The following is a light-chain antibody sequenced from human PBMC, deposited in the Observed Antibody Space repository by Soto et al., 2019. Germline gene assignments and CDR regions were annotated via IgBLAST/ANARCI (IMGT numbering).Light chain of an antibody. CDR1: QSITSY. V-gene: IGKV1-39*01. J-gene: IGKJ2*01. CDR2: ATS. CDR3: QQSYSIPYT. Sequence: DIQMTQSPSSLSASVGATVTITCWASQSITSYLNWYQQTPGKAPKVLIYATSTLQDGAPSRFSGSGSGTDFTLTISSLQPEDFAIYFCQQSYSIPYTFGRGTKVDIK.